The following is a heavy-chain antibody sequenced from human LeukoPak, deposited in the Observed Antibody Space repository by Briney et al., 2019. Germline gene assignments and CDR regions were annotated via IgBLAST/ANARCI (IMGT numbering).Heavy chain of an antibody. CDR1: GGSISSGSYY. Sequence: SETLSLTCTVSGGSISSGSYYWSWIRQPPGKGLEWIGEINHSGSTNYNPSLKSRVTISVDTSKNQFSLKLSSVTAADTAVYYCARGHLGVVKWWGQGTLVTVSS. D-gene: IGHD3-3*01. CDR2: INHSGST. CDR3: ARGHLGVVKW. V-gene: IGHV4-39*07. J-gene: IGHJ4*02.